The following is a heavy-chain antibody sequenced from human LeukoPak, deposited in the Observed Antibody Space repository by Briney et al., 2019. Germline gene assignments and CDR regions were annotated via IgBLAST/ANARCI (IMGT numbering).Heavy chain of an antibody. Sequence: PSETLSLTCTVSGGSISSSSYYWGWIRQPPGKGLEWIGSIYYSGSTYYNPSLKSRVTISVDTSKNQFSLKLSSVTAADTAVYYCARERRSPGSRWFDPWGQGTLVTVSS. CDR2: IYYSGST. CDR1: GGSISSSSYY. J-gene: IGHJ5*02. V-gene: IGHV4-39*07. CDR3: ARERRSPGSRWFDP.